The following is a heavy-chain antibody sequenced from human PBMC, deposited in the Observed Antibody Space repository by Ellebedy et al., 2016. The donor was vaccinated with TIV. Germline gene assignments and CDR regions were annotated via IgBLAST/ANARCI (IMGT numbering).Heavy chain of an antibody. CDR1: GGTFSSYA. V-gene: IGHV1-69*13. CDR2: IIPIFGTA. D-gene: IGHD6-19*01. CDR3: ARGGQWLAIFDY. Sequence: SVKVSXXASGGTFSSYAISWVRQAPGQGLEWMGGIIPIFGTANYAQKFQGRVTITADESTSTAYMELSSLRSEDTAVYYCARGGQWLAIFDYWGQGTLVTVSS. J-gene: IGHJ4*02.